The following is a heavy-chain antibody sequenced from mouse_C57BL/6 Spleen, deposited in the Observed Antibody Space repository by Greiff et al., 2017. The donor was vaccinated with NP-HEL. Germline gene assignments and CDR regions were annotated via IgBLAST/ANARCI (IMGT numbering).Heavy chain of an antibody. D-gene: IGHD2-10*01. CDR1: GYTFTNYW. Sequence: QVQLKESGAELVRPGTSVKMSCKASGYTFTNYWIGWAKQRPGHGLEWIGDIYPGGGYTNYNEKFKGKATLTADKSSSTAYMQFSSLTSEDSAIYYCARGGPTMEDYFDYWGQGTTLTVSS. J-gene: IGHJ2*01. CDR3: ARGGPTMEDYFDY. CDR2: IYPGGGYT. V-gene: IGHV1-63*01.